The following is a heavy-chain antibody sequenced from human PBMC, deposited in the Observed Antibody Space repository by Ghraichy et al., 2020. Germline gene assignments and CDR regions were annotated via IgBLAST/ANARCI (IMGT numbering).Heavy chain of an antibody. CDR1: GFTFSSYS. J-gene: IGHJ5*02. CDR2: ISSSSYI. CDR3: ARDCRTTGTKVSWFDP. Sequence: GGSLRLSCAASGFTFSSYSMNWVRQAPGKGLEWVSSISSSSYIYYADSVKGRFTISRDNAKNSLYLQMNSLRAEDTAVYYCARDCRTTGTKVSWFDPWGQGTLVTVSS. V-gene: IGHV3-21*01. D-gene: IGHD1-1*01.